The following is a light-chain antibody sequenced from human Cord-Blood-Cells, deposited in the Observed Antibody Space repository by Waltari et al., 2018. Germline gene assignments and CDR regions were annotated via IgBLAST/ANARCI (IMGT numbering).Light chain of an antibody. CDR3: QQSYSTWT. V-gene: IGKV1-39*01. J-gene: IGKJ1*01. CDR1: QSISSY. Sequence: DIPMTQSPSSLSASVGDRVTITRRASQSISSYVNWYQQKPGKAPKLLIYAASSLQSGVPSSCSGSGAGTDFTLTISSLQPEDFATYYCQQSYSTWTFGQGTKVEIK. CDR2: AAS.